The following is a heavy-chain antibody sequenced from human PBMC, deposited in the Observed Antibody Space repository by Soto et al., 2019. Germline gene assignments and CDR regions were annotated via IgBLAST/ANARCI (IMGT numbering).Heavy chain of an antibody. V-gene: IGHV3-30*18. J-gene: IGHJ4*02. CDR2: VSHDGRNT. CDR3: AKGGRQWLVTSDFNY. D-gene: IGHD6-19*01. Sequence: VQLVESGGGVVQPGRSLRLSCAASGFTFSDYAMHWVRQAPGKGLEWVAVVSHDGRNTHYADSVKARFTISRDSSKKTVSLEMTSLRAEDTAVYYCAKGGRQWLVTSDFNYWGQGALVTVSS. CDR1: GFTFSDYA.